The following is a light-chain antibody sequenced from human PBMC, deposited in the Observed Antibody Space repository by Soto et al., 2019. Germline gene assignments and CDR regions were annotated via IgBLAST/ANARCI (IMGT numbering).Light chain of an antibody. CDR3: CSYADGSIYF. CDR1: SRDVGAYDY. CDR2: YVD. V-gene: IGLV2-14*03. J-gene: IGLJ1*01. Sequence: LTQPASVSGSPGQSITVSCTGTSRDVGAYDYVSWYLQYPDKAPQLLIYYVDHRPSGVSSRFSGSKSGNTASLTISGLQAEDEGDYYCCSYADGSIYFFGTGTKVTVL.